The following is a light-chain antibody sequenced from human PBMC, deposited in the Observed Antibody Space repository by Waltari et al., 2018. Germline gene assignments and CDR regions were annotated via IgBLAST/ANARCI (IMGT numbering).Light chain of an antibody. CDR3: QQYGSSILYT. V-gene: IGKV3-20*01. CDR1: QSLTKRY. CDR2: GAF. Sequence: EVVLTQSPDTLSLSPGERATLSCRASQSLTKRYLAWYQQKPGQAPRLLIYGAFSRAPVSPSRFSGSGSGTDFTLTISRLEPEDFAVYYCQQYGSSILYTFGQGTKLEIK. J-gene: IGKJ2*01.